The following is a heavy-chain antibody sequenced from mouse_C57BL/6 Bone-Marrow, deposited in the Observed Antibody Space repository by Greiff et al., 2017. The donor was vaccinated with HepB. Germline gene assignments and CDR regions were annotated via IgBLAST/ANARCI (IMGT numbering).Heavy chain of an antibody. CDR2: IHPSDSDT. CDR1: GYTFTSYW. V-gene: IGHV1-74*01. Sequence: QVQLQQPGAELVKPGASVKVSCKASGYTFTSYWMHWVKQRPGQGLEWIGRIHPSDSDTNYNQKFKGKATLTVDQSSSTAYMQLSSLTSEDSAVYYCAFYYYGSFYAMDYWGQGTSVTVSS. J-gene: IGHJ4*01. D-gene: IGHD1-1*01. CDR3: AFYYYGSFYAMDY.